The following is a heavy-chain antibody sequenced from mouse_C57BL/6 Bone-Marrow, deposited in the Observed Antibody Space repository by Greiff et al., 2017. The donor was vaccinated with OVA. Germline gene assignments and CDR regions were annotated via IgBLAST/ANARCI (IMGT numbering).Heavy chain of an antibody. D-gene: IGHD1-1*01. Sequence: VQLQQSGAELVRPGASVKLSCKASGYTFTDYYINWVKQRPGQGLEWIARIYPGSGNTYYNEKFKGKATLTAEKSSSTAYMQLSSLTSEDSAVYFCARGEGYYYGSTYFDYWGQGTTLTVSS. J-gene: IGHJ2*01. CDR1: GYTFTDYY. CDR3: ARGEGYYYGSTYFDY. V-gene: IGHV1-76*01. CDR2: IYPGSGNT.